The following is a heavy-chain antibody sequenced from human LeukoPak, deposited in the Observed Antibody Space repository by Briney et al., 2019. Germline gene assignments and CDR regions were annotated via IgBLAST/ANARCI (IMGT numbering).Heavy chain of an antibody. D-gene: IGHD3/OR15-3a*01. V-gene: IGHV3-23*01. Sequence: GGSLRLSCAVSGITLSNYGMSWVRQAPGKGLEWVAGISDSGGSTKYADSVKGRFTISRDNPKNTLFLQMNSLRAEDTAVYFCAKRGVVIRVVLVGFHKEAYYFESWGQGALVTVSS. J-gene: IGHJ4*02. CDR3: AKRGVVIRVVLVGFHKEAYYFES. CDR1: GITLSNYG. CDR2: ISDSGGST.